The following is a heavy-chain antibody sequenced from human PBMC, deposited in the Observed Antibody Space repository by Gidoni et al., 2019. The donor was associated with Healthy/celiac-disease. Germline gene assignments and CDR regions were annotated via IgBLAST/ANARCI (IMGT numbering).Heavy chain of an antibody. D-gene: IGHD3-10*01. CDR3: ARQEAYGSGIFGLFDY. Sequence: EVQLVQSGAEVKKPGESLKISCKGSGYSFTSYWIGWARQMPGKGLEWMGIIYPGDSDTRYSPSFQGQVTISADKSISTAYLQWSSLKASDTAMYYCARQEAYGSGIFGLFDYWGQGTLVTVSS. J-gene: IGHJ4*02. CDR1: GYSFTSYW. V-gene: IGHV5-51*01. CDR2: IYPGDSDT.